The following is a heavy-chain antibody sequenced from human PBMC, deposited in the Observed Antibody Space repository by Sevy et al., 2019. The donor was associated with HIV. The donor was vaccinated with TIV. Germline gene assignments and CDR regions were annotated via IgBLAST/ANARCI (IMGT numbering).Heavy chain of an antibody. CDR3: ARDHYDFWSGLRYYYYGMDV. Sequence: GGSLRLSCAASGFTFSSYWMSWVRQAPGKGLEWVANIKQDGSEKYYVDSVKGRFTISRDNAKNSLYLEMNSLSAEDTAVYYCARDHYDFWSGLRYYYYGMDVWGQGTTVTVSS. D-gene: IGHD3-3*01. V-gene: IGHV3-7*01. CDR1: GFTFSSYW. J-gene: IGHJ6*02. CDR2: IKQDGSEK.